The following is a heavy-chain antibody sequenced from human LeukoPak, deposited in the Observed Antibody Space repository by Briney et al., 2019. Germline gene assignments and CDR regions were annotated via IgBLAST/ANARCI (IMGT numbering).Heavy chain of an antibody. CDR2: ISSSGSTI. CDR1: GFTFSSYE. V-gene: IGHV3-48*03. D-gene: IGHD6-13*01. Sequence: PGGSLRLSCAASGFTFSSYEMNWVRQAPGKGLEWVSYISSSGSTIYYADSVKGRFTISRDNSKNTLYLQMNSLRAEDTAVYYCAKSGSSSWRTYFDYWGQGTLVTVSS. J-gene: IGHJ4*02. CDR3: AKSGSSSWRTYFDY.